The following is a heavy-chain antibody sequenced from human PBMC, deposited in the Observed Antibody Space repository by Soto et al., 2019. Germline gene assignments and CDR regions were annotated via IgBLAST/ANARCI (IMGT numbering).Heavy chain of an antibody. CDR3: AKATTVVKQWLAVMTLGYFQH. J-gene: IGHJ1*01. CDR1: GFTFSSYA. V-gene: IGHV3-23*01. CDR2: ISGSGGST. D-gene: IGHD6-19*01. Sequence: EVQLLESGGGLVQPGGSLRLSCAASGFTFSSYAMSWVRQAPGKGLEWVSAISGSGGSTYYADSVKGRFTISRDNSKNTLYLQMNSLRAEDTAVYYCAKATTVVKQWLAVMTLGYFQHWGQGTLVTVSS.